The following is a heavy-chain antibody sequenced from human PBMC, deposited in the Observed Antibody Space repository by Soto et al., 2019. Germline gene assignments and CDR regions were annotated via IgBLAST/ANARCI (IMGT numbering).Heavy chain of an antibody. CDR3: ARRGAYYYDSSGYYWDAFDI. J-gene: IGHJ3*02. Sequence: LRLSCAASGFTFSSYAMHWVRQAPGKGLEWVAVISYDGSNKYYADSVKGRFTISRDNSKNTLYLQMNSLRAEDTAVYYCARRGAYYYDSSGYYWDAFDIWGQGTMVTVSS. CDR2: ISYDGSNK. V-gene: IGHV3-30-3*01. D-gene: IGHD3-22*01. CDR1: GFTFSSYA.